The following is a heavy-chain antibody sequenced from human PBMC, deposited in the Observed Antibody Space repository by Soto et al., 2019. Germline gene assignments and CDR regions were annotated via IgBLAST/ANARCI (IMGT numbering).Heavy chain of an antibody. J-gene: IGHJ6*02. CDR3: ARGVATCHYYYGMDV. D-gene: IGHD3-3*01. CDR2: ILSDGSTT. CDR1: GFTFSSYW. Sequence: EVQLVESGGGLVQPGGSLRLSCAASGFTFSSYWMHWVRQGPGKGLVWVSRILSDGSTTSYADSVKGRFTISRDNAKNTLYLQRNSLRAADTAVYYCARGVATCHYYYGMDVWGQGTTVTVSS. V-gene: IGHV3-74*01.